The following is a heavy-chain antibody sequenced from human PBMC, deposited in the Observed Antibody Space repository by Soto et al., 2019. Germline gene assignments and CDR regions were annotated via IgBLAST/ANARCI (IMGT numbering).Heavy chain of an antibody. J-gene: IGHJ4*02. D-gene: IGHD1-26*01. CDR3: AKAGGVWEPKEFDY. V-gene: IGHV3-30*18. Sequence: QVQLVESGGGVVQPGRSLRLSCAASGFTFSSYGMHWVRQAPGKGLEWVAVISYDGSNKYYADSVKGRFTISRDNSKNTLYLQMNSLRAEDTAVYYCAKAGGVWEPKEFDYWGQGTLVTVSS. CDR2: ISYDGSNK. CDR1: GFTFSSYG.